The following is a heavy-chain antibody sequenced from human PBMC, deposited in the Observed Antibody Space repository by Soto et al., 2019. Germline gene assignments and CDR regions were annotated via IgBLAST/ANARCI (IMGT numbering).Heavy chain of an antibody. CDR3: AAVGYGSGSYYSPYYYYYGMDV. D-gene: IGHD3-10*01. CDR2: IVVGSGNT. CDR1: GFTFTSSA. J-gene: IGHJ6*02. Sequence: GASVKVSCKASGFTFTSSAVQWVRQARGQRLEWIGWIVVGSGNTNYAQKFQERVTITRDMSTSTASMELSSLRSEDTAVYYCAAVGYGSGSYYSPYYYYYGMDVWGQGTTVTVSS. V-gene: IGHV1-58*01.